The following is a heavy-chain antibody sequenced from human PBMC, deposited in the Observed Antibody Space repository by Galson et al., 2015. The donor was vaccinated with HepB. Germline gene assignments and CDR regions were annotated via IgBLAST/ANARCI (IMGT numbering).Heavy chain of an antibody. CDR2: ISAGGGSR. Sequence: SLRLSCAASGFAFSNNAMNWVRHTPGEGLQWVALISAGGGSRHYADSVTGRFTISRDDSKNILYLQMHGLRADDTAVYYCARDFDSTGWYEWGYWGQGTLVSVSS. CDR3: ARDFDSTGWYEWGY. J-gene: IGHJ4*02. V-gene: IGHV3-23*01. CDR1: GFAFSNNA. D-gene: IGHD6-19*01.